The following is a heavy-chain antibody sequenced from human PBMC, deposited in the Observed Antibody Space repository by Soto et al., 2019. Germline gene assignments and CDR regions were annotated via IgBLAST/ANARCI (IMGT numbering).Heavy chain of an antibody. D-gene: IGHD3-16*02. V-gene: IGHV3-30-3*01. CDR3: PRAKLPHYYYVWVSYRPLDY. J-gene: IGHJ4*02. CDR2: ISYDGSNK. Sequence: PGGSLRLSCAASGFTFSSYAMHWVRQAPGKGLEWVAVISYDGSNKYYADSVKSRFTIARDNSKNTLYLQMNSLRAEDTAVYYCPRAKLPHYYYVWVSYRPLDYWGQGTLVTVSS. CDR1: GFTFSSYA.